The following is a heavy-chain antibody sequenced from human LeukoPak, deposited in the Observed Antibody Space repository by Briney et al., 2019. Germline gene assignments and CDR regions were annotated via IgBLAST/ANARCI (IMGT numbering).Heavy chain of an antibody. V-gene: IGHV3-48*03. CDR3: ARDRSGGGYDFDF. J-gene: IGHJ4*02. CDR1: GFTFSSYE. D-gene: IGHD5-12*01. Sequence: PGGSLRLSCAASGFTFSSYEMNWVRQAPGKGLEWVSYIGNSGGTIYYADSVKGRFTISRDNAKNTLYLQMDSLRAEDTAVYYCARDRSGGGYDFDFWGQGTLVTVSS. CDR2: IGNSGGTI.